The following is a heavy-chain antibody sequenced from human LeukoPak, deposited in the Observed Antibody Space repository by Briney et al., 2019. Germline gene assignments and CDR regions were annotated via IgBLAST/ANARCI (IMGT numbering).Heavy chain of an antibody. CDR1: GFTFSSYA. V-gene: IGHV3-23*01. CDR3: AKDKGDCFDY. D-gene: IGHD1-26*01. CDR2: ISGSGGST. J-gene: IGHJ4*02. Sequence: GGSLRLSCAASGFTFSSYAMSWVHQAPRKGLEWVSAISGSGGSTYYADSVKGRFTISRDNSKNTLYLQMNSLRAEDTAVYYCAKDKGDCFDYWGQGTLVTVSS.